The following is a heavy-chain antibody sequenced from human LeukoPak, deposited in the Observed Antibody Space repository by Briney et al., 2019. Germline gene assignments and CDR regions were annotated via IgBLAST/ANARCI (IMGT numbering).Heavy chain of an antibody. V-gene: IGHV4-59*01. Sequence: SETLSLTCSVSGGSIRSSYWSWIRQPPGKGLEWIGYIHYSGSTNYNPSLKSRVSISIDTSKNQLSLNLHSVTAADTAVYYYAGDYGNYEGTSDVWGQGTLVTVSS. CDR1: GGSIRSSY. CDR2: IHYSGST. CDR3: AGDYGNYEGTSDV. D-gene: IGHD3-3*01. J-gene: IGHJ3*01.